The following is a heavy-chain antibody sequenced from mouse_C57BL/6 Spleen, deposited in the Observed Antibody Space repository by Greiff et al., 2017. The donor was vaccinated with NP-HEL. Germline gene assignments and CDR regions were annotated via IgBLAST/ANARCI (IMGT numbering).Heavy chain of an antibody. Sequence: VKLQQSGAELVKPGASVKMSCKASGYTFTSYWITWVKQRPGQGLEWIGDIYPGSGSTNYNEKFKSKATLTVDTSSSTAYMQLSSLTSEDSAVYYCARWRITTVVDYAMDYWGQGTSVTVSS. CDR2: IYPGSGST. V-gene: IGHV1-55*01. CDR1: GYTFTSYW. CDR3: ARWRITTVVDYAMDY. J-gene: IGHJ4*01. D-gene: IGHD1-1*01.